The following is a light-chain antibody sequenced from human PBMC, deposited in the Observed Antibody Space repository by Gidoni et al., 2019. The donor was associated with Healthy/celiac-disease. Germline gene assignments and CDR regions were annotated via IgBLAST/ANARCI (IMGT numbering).Light chain of an antibody. Sequence: EIVFTQSPGTLSLSPGERATLSCRASQSVSSSYLAWYQQQPGQAPRLLIYGAASRATGIPDRFSGSGAGTDFTLTISRLEPEDFAGYYCQQYGRSLPLTFGQGTKVEIK. CDR3: QQYGRSLPLT. CDR2: GAA. J-gene: IGKJ1*01. CDR1: QSVSSSY. V-gene: IGKV3-20*01.